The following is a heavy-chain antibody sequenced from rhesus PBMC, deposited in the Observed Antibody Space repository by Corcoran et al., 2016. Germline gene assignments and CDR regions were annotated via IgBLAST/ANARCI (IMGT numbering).Heavy chain of an antibody. Sequence: QVNLQQWGEGLVKPSETLSLTCAVYGGSISGYSYWTWIRQPPGKGLEWIGFLHGNSETTNYSPYLKNLGTISKYTAKNQFSLRLTSVTAADTAVYYCVRDLSNRFDVWGPGVLVTVSS. CDR2: LHGNSETT. D-gene: IGHD4-23*01. J-gene: IGHJ5-1*01. CDR1: GGSISGYSY. CDR3: VRDLSNRFDV. V-gene: IGHV4-73*01.